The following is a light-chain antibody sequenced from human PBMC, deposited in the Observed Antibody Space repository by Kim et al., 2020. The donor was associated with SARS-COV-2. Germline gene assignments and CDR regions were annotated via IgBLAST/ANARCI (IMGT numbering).Light chain of an antibody. CDR1: SSDVGGYNY. J-gene: IGLJ3*02. V-gene: IGLV2-11*01. CDR2: DVS. CDR3: CSYAGSYSWM. Sequence: QSALTQPRSVSGSLGKSVTISCAGTSSDVGGYNYVSWYQQHPGKVPKLLIFDVSRRPSGIPDRFSGSKSGNTASLTISGLQAEDETDYYCCSYAGSYSWMFGGGTQLTVL.